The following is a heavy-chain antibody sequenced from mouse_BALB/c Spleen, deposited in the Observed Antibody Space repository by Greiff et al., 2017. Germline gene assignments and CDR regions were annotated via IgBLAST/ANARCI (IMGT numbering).Heavy chain of an antibody. CDR3: ARDRPRGAMDY. J-gene: IGHJ4*01. V-gene: IGHV5-4*02. CDR1: GFTFSDYY. CDR2: ISDGGSYT. Sequence: EVMLVESGGGLVKPGGSLKLSCAASGFTFSDYYMYWVRQTPEKRLEWVATISDGGSYTYYPDSVKGRFTISRDNAKNNLYLQMSSLKSEDTAMYYCARDRPRGAMDYWGQGTSVTVSS.